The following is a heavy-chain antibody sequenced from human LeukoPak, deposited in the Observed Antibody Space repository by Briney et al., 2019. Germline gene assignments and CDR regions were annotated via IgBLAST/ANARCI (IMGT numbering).Heavy chain of an antibody. D-gene: IGHD5-18*01. Sequence: GGSLRLSCATSGFIFSSYWMSWVRQAPGKGLEWGAAIRSDGSDKHYVDSARGRFTISRDNAKNSLYLQMNSLRAEDTAVYYCVKGGYSYAGLFDYWGQRTLVTVSS. J-gene: IGHJ4*02. CDR3: VKGGYSYAGLFDY. CDR1: GFIFSSYW. V-gene: IGHV3-7*01. CDR2: IRSDGSDK.